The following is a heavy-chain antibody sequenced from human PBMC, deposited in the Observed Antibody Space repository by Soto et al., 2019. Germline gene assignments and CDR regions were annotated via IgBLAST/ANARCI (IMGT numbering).Heavy chain of an antibody. CDR1: GGTFSSYT. Sequence: ASVKVSCKASGGTFSSYTISWVRQAPGQGLEWMGRIIPILGIANYAQKFQGRVTITADKSTSTAYMELSSLRSEDTAVYYCARAYDILTPAAPFDYWGQGTLVTVSS. J-gene: IGHJ4*02. V-gene: IGHV1-69*02. D-gene: IGHD3-9*01. CDR2: IIPILGIA. CDR3: ARAYDILTPAAPFDY.